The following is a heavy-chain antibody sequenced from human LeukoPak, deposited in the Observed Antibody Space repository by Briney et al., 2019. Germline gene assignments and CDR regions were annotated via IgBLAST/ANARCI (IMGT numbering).Heavy chain of an antibody. Sequence: GESLKISCQCSGYIFTNHWIVWVRQMPGKGLEWIGIIHPGESDSRYSPPFQGQVTISVDKYISTAYLQWGRLKASDTAMYYCARGDRTSTHFDSWGQGTLVTVSS. V-gene: IGHV5-51*01. CDR3: ARGDRTSTHFDS. CDR2: IHPGESDS. CDR1: GYIFTNHW. J-gene: IGHJ4*02. D-gene: IGHD1-14*01.